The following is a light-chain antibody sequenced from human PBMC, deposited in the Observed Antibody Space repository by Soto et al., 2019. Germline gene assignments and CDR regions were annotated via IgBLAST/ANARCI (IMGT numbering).Light chain of an antibody. J-gene: IGKJ3*01. V-gene: IGKV1-39*01. CDR3: QQSYSSPFT. CDR2: AAS. Sequence: DIQMTQSPPSLSASVGDRVTITCRASHNISSYLNWYQQKPGKDPKLLIYAASSLQSGVPSRFSGSGSGTDFTLTINSLQPEDFATYYCQQSYSSPFTFGPGTKVDIK. CDR1: HNISSY.